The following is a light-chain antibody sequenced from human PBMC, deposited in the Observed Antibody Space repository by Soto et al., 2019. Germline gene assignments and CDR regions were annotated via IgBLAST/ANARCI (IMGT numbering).Light chain of an antibody. Sequence: IPMTQSPSSLSASVGDRFTITCRASHSISRYLNWYQQKQGKAPKLLIYEASSLQSGVPSRFSVSVSGTEFTLTISGLQTDDFLTYYCQQFNSYPITFRQGTRLEIK. CDR1: HSISRY. CDR2: EAS. V-gene: IGKV1-13*02. CDR3: QQFNSYPIT. J-gene: IGKJ5*01.